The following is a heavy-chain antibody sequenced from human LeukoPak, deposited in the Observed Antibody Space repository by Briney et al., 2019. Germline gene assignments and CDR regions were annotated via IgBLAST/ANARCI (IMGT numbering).Heavy chain of an antibody. CDR2: ISSSSSYI. J-gene: IGHJ5*02. CDR3: ARGRSATVTTWFDP. CDR1: GFTFSSYS. D-gene: IGHD4-17*01. V-gene: IGHV3-21*01. Sequence: PGGSLRLSCAASGFTFSSYSMNWVRQAPGKGLEWVSSISSSSSYIYYADSVKGRFTISRDNSKNTLYLQMNSLRAEDTAVYYCARGRSATVTTWFDPWGQGTLVTVSS.